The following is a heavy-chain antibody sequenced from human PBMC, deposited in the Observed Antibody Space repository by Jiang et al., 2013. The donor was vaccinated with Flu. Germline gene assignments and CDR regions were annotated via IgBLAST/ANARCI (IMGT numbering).Heavy chain of an antibody. D-gene: IGHD4-17*01. Sequence: GPGLVKPSETLSLTCTVSGGSISSYYWSWIRQPPGKGLEWIGYIYYSGSTNYNPSLKSRVTISVDTSKNQFSLKLSSVTAADTAVYYCARMATTVTTFRYFQHVGPGHPGHRLL. V-gene: IGHV4-59*01. CDR3: ARMATTVTTFRYFQH. CDR2: IYYSGST. CDR1: GGSISSYY. J-gene: IGHJ1*01.